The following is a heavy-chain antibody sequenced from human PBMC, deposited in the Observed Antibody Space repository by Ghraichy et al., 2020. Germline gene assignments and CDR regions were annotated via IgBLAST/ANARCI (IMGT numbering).Heavy chain of an antibody. CDR1: GFTFSSYS. CDR3: ARDRFPYYDSSGYYHNYAFDV. J-gene: IGHJ3*01. V-gene: IGHV3-21*01. CDR2: ISSSSSYI. Sequence: GGSLRFSCAASGFTFSSYSMNWVRQAPGKGLEWVSSISSSSSYIYYADSVKGRFTISRDNAKNSLYLQMNSLRAEDTAVYYCARDRFPYYDSSGYYHNYAFDVWGQGTMLTVSS. D-gene: IGHD3-22*01.